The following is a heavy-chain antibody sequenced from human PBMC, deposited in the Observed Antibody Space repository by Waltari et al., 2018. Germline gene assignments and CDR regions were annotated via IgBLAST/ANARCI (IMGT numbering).Heavy chain of an antibody. CDR3: ARDLAVAGIGADY. D-gene: IGHD6-19*01. Sequence: EVQLVESGGGLVKPGGSLRLSCAASGFTFSSYSMNWVRQAPGKGLEWVSSISSSSSYIYYADSVKGRLTISRDNAKNSLYLQMNSLRAEDTAVYYCARDLAVAGIGADYWGQGTLVTVSS. CDR1: GFTFSSYS. J-gene: IGHJ4*02. V-gene: IGHV3-21*01. CDR2: ISSSSSYI.